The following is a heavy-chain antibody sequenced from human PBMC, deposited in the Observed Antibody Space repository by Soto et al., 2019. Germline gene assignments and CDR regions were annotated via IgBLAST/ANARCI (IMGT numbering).Heavy chain of an antibody. D-gene: IGHD2-2*01. J-gene: IGHJ4*02. CDR1: GFTFSSYA. CDR3: GRCTSTSCHLGSDY. V-gene: IGHV3-30-3*01. Sequence: GGSLRLSCAASGFTFSSYAMNWVRQSPGKGLEWVALISHDGINKYYADSVRGRFTISRDSSTNTLYLQMNSLRAADTAVYYCGRCTSTSCHLGSDYWGQGTLVTVSS. CDR2: ISHDGINK.